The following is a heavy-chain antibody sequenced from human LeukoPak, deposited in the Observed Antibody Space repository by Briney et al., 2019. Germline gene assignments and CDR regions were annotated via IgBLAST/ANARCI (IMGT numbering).Heavy chain of an antibody. J-gene: IGHJ4*02. D-gene: IGHD5-12*01. CDR2: IYSGGST. Sequence: PGGSLRLSCAASGFTVSSNYMSWVRQAPGKGLEWVSVIYSGGSTYYADSVKGRFTISRDNSKNTLYLQMISLRAEDTAVYYCARVGWLRFLDYWGQGTLVTVSS. V-gene: IGHV3-53*01. CDR3: ARVGWLRFLDY. CDR1: GFTVSSNY.